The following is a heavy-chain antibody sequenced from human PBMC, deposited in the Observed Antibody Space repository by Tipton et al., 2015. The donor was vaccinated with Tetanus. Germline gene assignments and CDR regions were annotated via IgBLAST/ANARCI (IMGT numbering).Heavy chain of an antibody. CDR2: IYDSGTT. CDR1: GGSISRGAYS. J-gene: IGHJ6*02. V-gene: IGHV4-30-2*01. D-gene: IGHD5-24*01. CDR3: ARYNSYVYAMDV. Sequence: LRLSCALSGGSISRGAYSWSWIRQPPGEGLEWIGYIYDSGTTYSNPSLKSRVTISVGETKRQFSLNLTSVTAADTAVYYCARYNSYVYAMDVWGQGTTVTVSS.